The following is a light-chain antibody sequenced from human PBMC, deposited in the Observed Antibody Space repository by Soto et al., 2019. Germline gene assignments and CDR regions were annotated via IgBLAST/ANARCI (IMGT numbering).Light chain of an antibody. CDR2: DAY. Sequence: EIVLTQSPATLSLSPGERATLSCRASQSVSSYLAWYQQKPGQAPRLLIYDAYNRATGIPARFSGSGSGTDFTLTISSLEPEDFAVYYCQQRSNWPPLTLGGGTKVEIK. V-gene: IGKV3-11*01. J-gene: IGKJ4*01. CDR3: QQRSNWPPLT. CDR1: QSVSSY.